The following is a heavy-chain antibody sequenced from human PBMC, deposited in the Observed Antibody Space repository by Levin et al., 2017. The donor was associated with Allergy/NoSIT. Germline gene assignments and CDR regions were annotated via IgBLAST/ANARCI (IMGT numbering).Heavy chain of an antibody. Sequence: GGSLRLSCAASGFTFSSYAMHWVRQAPGKGLEWVAVISYDGSNKYYADSVKGRFTISRDNSKNTLYLQMNSLRAEDTAVYYCARDDDGGRYNWNYGGYYYYGMDVWGQGTTVTVSS. D-gene: IGHD1-7*01. CDR2: ISYDGSNK. CDR1: GFTFSSYA. V-gene: IGHV3-30-3*01. J-gene: IGHJ6*02. CDR3: ARDDDGGRYNWNYGGYYYYGMDV.